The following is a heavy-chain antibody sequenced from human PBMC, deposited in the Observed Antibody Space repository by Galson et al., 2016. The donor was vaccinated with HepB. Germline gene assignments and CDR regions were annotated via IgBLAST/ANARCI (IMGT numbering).Heavy chain of an antibody. Sequence: TLSLTCTVSGGSISSGGYYWSWIRQHPGKGLEWIGYIYYSGSTFYNPSLKSRVTISVDTSKNQFSLKLSSVTAADTAVYYCARGGDYSSLGVDPWGQGTLVTVSS. CDR2: IYYSGST. V-gene: IGHV4-31*03. CDR1: GGSISSGGYY. J-gene: IGHJ5*02. D-gene: IGHD4-11*01. CDR3: ARGGDYSSLGVDP.